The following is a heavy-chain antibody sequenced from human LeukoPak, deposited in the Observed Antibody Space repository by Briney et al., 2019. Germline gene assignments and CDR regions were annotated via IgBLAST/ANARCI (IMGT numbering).Heavy chain of an antibody. CDR2: ISAYNGNT. J-gene: IGHJ4*02. CDR3: ARDISVVPAAIRSDY. V-gene: IGHV1-18*01. D-gene: IGHD2-2*01. Sequence: ASVKVSCKASGYTFTSYGISWVRQPPGQGLEWMGWISAYNGNTNYAQKLQGRVTMTTDTSTSTAYMELRSLRSDDTAVYYCARDISVVPAAIRSDYWGQGTLVTVSS. CDR1: GYTFTSYG.